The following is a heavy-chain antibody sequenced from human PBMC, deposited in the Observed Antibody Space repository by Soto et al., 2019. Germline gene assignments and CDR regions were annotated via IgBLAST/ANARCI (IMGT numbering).Heavy chain of an antibody. D-gene: IGHD3-10*01. Sequence: PSETLSLTCTVSGGSISSGGYYWSWIRQHPGKGLEWIGYIYYSGSTYYNPSLKSRVTISVDTSKNQFSLKLSSVTAADTAVYYCARDLGSYGSGSYSYYYYGMDVWGQGATVTVSS. CDR3: ARDLGSYGSGSYSYYYYGMDV. CDR1: GGSISSGGYY. V-gene: IGHV4-31*03. CDR2: IYYSGST. J-gene: IGHJ6*02.